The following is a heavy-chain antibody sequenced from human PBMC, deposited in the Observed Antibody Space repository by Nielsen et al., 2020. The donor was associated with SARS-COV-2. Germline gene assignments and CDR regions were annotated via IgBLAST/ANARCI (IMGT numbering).Heavy chain of an antibody. J-gene: IGHJ4*02. CDR3: AGGVGDSSGWYYFDY. D-gene: IGHD6-19*01. CDR2: INHSGST. CDR1: GGSFSGYY. V-gene: IGHV4-34*01. Sequence: SETLSLTCAVYGGSFSGYYWSWIRQPPGKGLEWIGEINHSGSTNYNPSLKSRVTISVDKSKNQFSLKLSSVTAADTAVYYCAGGVGDSSGWYYFDYWGQGTPVTVSS.